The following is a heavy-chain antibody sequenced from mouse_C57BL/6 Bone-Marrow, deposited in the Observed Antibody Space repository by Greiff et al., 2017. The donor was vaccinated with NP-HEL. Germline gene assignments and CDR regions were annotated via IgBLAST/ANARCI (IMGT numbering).Heavy chain of an antibody. D-gene: IGHD3-3*01. J-gene: IGHJ3*01. CDR3: ARDRAVAY. CDR1: GFTFSSYA. Sequence: EVKLVESGGGLVKPGGSLKLSCAASGFTFSSYAMSWVRQTPEKRLEWVATLSDGGSYTYYPDNVKGRFTISRDNAKNNRYLQMSHLKSEDTAMYYCARDRAVAYWGQGTLVTVSA. CDR2: LSDGGSYT. V-gene: IGHV5-4*01.